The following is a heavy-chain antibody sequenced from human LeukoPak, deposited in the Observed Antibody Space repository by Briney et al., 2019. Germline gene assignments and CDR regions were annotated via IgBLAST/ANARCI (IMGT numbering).Heavy chain of an antibody. Sequence: GGSLRLSCAASGFTVSSNYMSWVRQAPGKGLEWVSVIYSGGSTYYADSVKGRFTISRDNSKNTLYLQMNSLRSEDTAVYYCAAGGLTWGRYFDYWGQGTLVTVSS. CDR3: AAGGLTWGRYFDY. D-gene: IGHD7-27*01. CDR1: GFTVSSNY. J-gene: IGHJ4*02. V-gene: IGHV3-53*01. CDR2: IYSGGST.